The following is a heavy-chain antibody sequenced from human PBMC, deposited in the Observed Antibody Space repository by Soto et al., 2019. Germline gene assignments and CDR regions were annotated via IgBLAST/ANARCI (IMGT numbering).Heavy chain of an antibody. CDR1: VGSLSSYA. J-gene: IGHJ5*02. V-gene: IGHV1-69*13. Sequence: SVKVACKTSVGSLSSYAISWVRQAPGQGLEWMGGIIPIFGTANYAQKFQGRVTITADESTSTAYMELSSLRSEDTAVYYCARDLQLRQFDPWGQGTLVTVSS. CDR3: ARDLQLRQFDP. CDR2: IIPIFGTA. D-gene: IGHD6-6*01.